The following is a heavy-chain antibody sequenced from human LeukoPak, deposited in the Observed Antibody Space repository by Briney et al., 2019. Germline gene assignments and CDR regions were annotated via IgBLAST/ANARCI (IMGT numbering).Heavy chain of an antibody. Sequence: GGSLRLSCAASGFTFSSYAMHWVRQAPGKGLEGGAVISYDGSNKYYADSVKGRFTISRDNSKTTLYLQMNSLRAEDKAVYYCAMSYSSSWHWTITPSYYFPCWGQGGLVAVSS. CDR2: ISYDGSNK. CDR3: AMSYSSSWHWTITPSYYFPC. J-gene: IGHJ4*02. D-gene: IGHD6-13*01. V-gene: IGHV3-30-3*01. CDR1: GFTFSSYA.